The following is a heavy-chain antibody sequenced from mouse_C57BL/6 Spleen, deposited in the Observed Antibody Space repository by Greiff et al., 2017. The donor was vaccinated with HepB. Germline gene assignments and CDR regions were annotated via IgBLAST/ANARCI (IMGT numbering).Heavy chain of an antibody. CDR1: GYAFSSSW. CDR2: IYPGDGDT. Sequence: VQLQQSGPELVKPGASVKISCKASGYAFSSSWMNWVKQRPGKGLEWIGRIYPGDGDTNYNGKFKGKATLSADKSSSTAYMQLSSLTSEDSAVYFCARSGTRYFDVRGTGTTVTVSS. D-gene: IGHD4-1*01. J-gene: IGHJ1*03. V-gene: IGHV1-82*01. CDR3: ARSGTRYFDV.